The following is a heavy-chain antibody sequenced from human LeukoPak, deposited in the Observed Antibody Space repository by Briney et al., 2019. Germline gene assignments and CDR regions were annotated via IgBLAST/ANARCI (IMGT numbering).Heavy chain of an antibody. J-gene: IGHJ4*02. D-gene: IGHD4-17*01. V-gene: IGHV4-30-4*01. CDR2: IYYSGST. CDR3: ARDTGTVTLD. CDR1: GGTISSGDYY. Sequence: SETLSLTCTVSGGTISSGDYYWSWIRQPPGKGLEWIGYIYYSGSTYYNPSLKSRVTISVDTSKNQFSLKLSSVTAADTAVYYCARDTGTVTLDWGQGTLVTVSS.